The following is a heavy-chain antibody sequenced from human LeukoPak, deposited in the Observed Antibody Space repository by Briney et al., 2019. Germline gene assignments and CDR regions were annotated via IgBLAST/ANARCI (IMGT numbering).Heavy chain of an antibody. V-gene: IGHV3-7*01. J-gene: IGHJ4*02. D-gene: IGHD6-13*01. CDR2: IKQDGSEK. CDR3: ARDQFLWQQLPFDY. CDR1: GGSISSSSYY. Sequence: PSETLSLTCTVSGGSISSSSYYWGWIRQPPGKGLEWVANIKQDGSEKYYVDSVKGRFTISRDNAKNSLYLQMNSLRAEDTAVYYCARDQFLWQQLPFDYWGQGTLVTVSS.